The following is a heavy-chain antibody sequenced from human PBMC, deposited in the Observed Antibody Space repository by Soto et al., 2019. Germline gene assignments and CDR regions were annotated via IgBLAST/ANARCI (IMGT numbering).Heavy chain of an antibody. V-gene: IGHV3-30*18. J-gene: IGHJ5*02. D-gene: IGHD2-8*02. CDR1: GFVFTTYA. Sequence: PGESLKISCVASGFVFTTYAMHWVRQVPGKGLEWVAVVSYDGRNKDYVDSVKGRFTVSRDNSKNTVDLQMNSLRSEDTAVYFCAKGRYCTGGVCYPPFDPWGQGTLVTVSS. CDR2: VSYDGRNK. CDR3: AKGRYCTGGVCYPPFDP.